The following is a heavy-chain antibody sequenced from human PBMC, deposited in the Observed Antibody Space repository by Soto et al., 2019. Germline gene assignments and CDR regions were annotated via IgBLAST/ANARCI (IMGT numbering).Heavy chain of an antibody. CDR1: DDSINSDKYY. Sequence: QLQLQESGPGLVKPSETLSLTCSVSDDSINSDKYYWGWLRQPPGKGLEWIGSIYYRGNAYYNPSLQPPVTISLDKSKSQFSLKLNSVTAADSAVYFCARLEGLATISYYFDFWGPGALVTVSS. CDR3: ARLEGLATISYYFDF. V-gene: IGHV4-39*01. J-gene: IGHJ4*02. CDR2: IYYRGNA. D-gene: IGHD3-9*01.